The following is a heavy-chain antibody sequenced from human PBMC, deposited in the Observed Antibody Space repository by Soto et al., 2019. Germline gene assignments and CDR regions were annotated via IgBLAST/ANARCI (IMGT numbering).Heavy chain of an antibody. V-gene: IGHV3-30-3*01. CDR3: ARDDYSTTGRISVFDD. CDR1: GLNFRNYA. D-gene: IGHD2-8*01. Sequence: GGSLRLSCSASGLNFRNYAMHCIRQVHKAPGKGLESAAATSYDGINQFYQDSLRVRLTIPRDDSKNTRYLQMNSLRADDTAVYYCARDDYSTTGRISVFDDWGQGTLDTVCS. J-gene: IGHJ4*02. CDR2: TSYDGINQ.